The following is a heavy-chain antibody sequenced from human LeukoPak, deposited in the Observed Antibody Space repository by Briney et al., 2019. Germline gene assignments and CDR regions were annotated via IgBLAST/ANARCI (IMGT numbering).Heavy chain of an antibody. CDR3: ARDRGQLLYPDY. V-gene: IGHV1-2*02. CDR1: GYTFTVYY. Sequence: ASVKVSCKASGYTFTVYYMHWVRQAPGQGLEWMGWINPNSGGTNYAQKFQGRVTITRDTSISTAYMELSRLRSDDTAVYYCARDRGQLLYPDYWGQGTLVTVSS. CDR2: INPNSGGT. D-gene: IGHD2-2*02. J-gene: IGHJ4*02.